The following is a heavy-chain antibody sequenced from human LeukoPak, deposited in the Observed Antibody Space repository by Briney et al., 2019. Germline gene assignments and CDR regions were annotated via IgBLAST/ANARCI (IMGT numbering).Heavy chain of an antibody. D-gene: IGHD6-19*01. Sequence: GGSLRLSGAASGFTFSGSAMHWVRQASGKGLEWVGRIRSKANSYATAYAASVKGRFTISRDDSKNTAYLQMNSLKTEDTAVYYCTRLGSGWQHDYWGQGTLVTVSS. CDR2: IRSKANSYAT. J-gene: IGHJ4*02. CDR1: GFTFSGSA. CDR3: TRLGSGWQHDY. V-gene: IGHV3-73*01.